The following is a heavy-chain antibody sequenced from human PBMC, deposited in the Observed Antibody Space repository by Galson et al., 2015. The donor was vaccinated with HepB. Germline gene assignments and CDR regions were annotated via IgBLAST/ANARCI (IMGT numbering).Heavy chain of an antibody. CDR3: AKLPRIVVVPAAILFEA. CDR1: GFTFSSYA. Sequence: SLRLSCAASGFTFSSYAMSWVRQAPGKGLEWVSAISGSGGSTYYADSVKGRFTISRDNSKNTLYLQMNSLRAEDTAVYYCAKLPRIVVVPAAILFEAWGQGTLVTVSS. CDR2: ISGSGGST. D-gene: IGHD2-2*01. V-gene: IGHV3-23*01. J-gene: IGHJ5*02.